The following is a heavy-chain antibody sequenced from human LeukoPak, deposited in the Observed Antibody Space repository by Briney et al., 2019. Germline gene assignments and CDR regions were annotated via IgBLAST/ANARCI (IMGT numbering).Heavy chain of an antibody. CDR3: ARDVSASTSGAFDI. CDR1: GGYISSSSYY. V-gene: IGHV4-39*07. D-gene: IGHD3-3*02. Sequence: SETLSLTCTVSGGYISSSSYYWGWIRQPPGKGLEWIGSIYYSGSTYYNPSLESRVTVSIDTSKNQFSLKLSSVTAADTAVYYCARDVSASTSGAFDIWGQGTMVTVSS. CDR2: IYYSGST. J-gene: IGHJ3*02.